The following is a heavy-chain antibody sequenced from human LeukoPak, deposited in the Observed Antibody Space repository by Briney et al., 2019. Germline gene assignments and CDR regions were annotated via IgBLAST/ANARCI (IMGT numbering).Heavy chain of an antibody. J-gene: IGHJ4*02. CDR3: ARDIVDY. D-gene: IGHD5-12*01. Sequence: GGSLRLSCAASGFTFSSYGMSWVRQAPGKGLEWVSAISGSGGTTYYADSVKGRFTISRDNAKNSLYLQMNSLRAEDTAVYYCARDIVDYWGQGTLVTVSS. V-gene: IGHV3-23*01. CDR1: GFTFSSYG. CDR2: ISGSGGTT.